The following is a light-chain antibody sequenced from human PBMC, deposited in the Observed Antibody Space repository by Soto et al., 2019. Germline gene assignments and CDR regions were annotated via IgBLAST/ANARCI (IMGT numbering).Light chain of an antibody. CDR1: QIFIRQ. V-gene: IGKV1-5*03. CDR2: QAS. J-gene: IGKJ1*01. CDR3: LQYQSYWT. Sequence: DIQMTQSPSTLSASVGDRSSIPCRAGQIFIRQLAWYQQKPGKAPNLLIYQASNLETGVPSRFTGSGSGTEFTLTISSLQPDDLATYYCLQYQSYWTFGQGTKVEVK.